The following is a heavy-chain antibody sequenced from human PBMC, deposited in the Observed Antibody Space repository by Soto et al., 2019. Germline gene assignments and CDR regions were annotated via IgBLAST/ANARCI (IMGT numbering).Heavy chain of an antibody. D-gene: IGHD2-8*01. CDR2: NHYSGST. Sequence: QVQLQESGPGLVKPSQTLSLTCTVSGASISSSDYYWSWIRQPPGKGLEWIGYNHYSGSTFYNPALKSRVTISLDTSQNQFSLRLGSVAATDTAVYFCAREIRYCSNGGCSSSGMDVWGQGTTVTVSS. V-gene: IGHV4-30-4*01. J-gene: IGHJ6*02. CDR3: AREIRYCSNGGCSSSGMDV. CDR1: GASISSSDYY.